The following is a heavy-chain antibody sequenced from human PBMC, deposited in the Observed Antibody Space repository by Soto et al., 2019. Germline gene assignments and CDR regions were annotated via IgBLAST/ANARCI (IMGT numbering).Heavy chain of an antibody. CDR3: AREGMDSSGDHDAFDI. Sequence: QVQLVQSGAEVKKPGSSVKVSCKASGGTFSSYAISWVRQAPGQGLEWMGGIIPIFGTANYAQKFQGRVTITADESTSKAYMELSSLRSEDTAVYYCAREGMDSSGDHDAFDIWGQGTMVNVSS. V-gene: IGHV1-69*01. CDR1: GGTFSSYA. CDR2: IIPIFGTA. J-gene: IGHJ3*02. D-gene: IGHD6-19*01.